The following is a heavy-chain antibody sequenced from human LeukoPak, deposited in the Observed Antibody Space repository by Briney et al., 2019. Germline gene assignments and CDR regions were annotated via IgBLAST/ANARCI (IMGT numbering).Heavy chain of an antibody. CDR2: IPYDGNTT. CDR1: VLTFSVYS. V-gene: IGHV3-30*18. J-gene: IGHJ4*02. D-gene: IGHD2-2*01. CDR3: AKYIGSPVGYAPFDY. Sequence: PGRCLRLSCAASVLTFSVYSMHWVSPAPDKGREWVAFIPYDGNTTYYADSVRGRLTITTDSSKNTLSLQTDSLGSDDTAFYYCAKYIGSPVGYAPFDYWGQGTLVTVSS.